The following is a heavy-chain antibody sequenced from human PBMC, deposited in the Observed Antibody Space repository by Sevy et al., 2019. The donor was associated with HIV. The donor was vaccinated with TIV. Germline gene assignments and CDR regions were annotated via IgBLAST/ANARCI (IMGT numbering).Heavy chain of an antibody. CDR3: ARDTVYYYGSGSYYNCLDY. CDR1: GFTFSSYW. D-gene: IGHD3-10*01. CDR2: IKQDGSEK. V-gene: IGHV3-7*03. Sequence: GGSLRLSCAASGFTFSSYWMSWVRQAPGKGLEWVANIKQDGSEKYYVDSVKGRFTISRDNAKNSLYLQMDSLRAEDTAVYYCARDTVYYYGSGSYYNCLDYWGQGTLVTVSS. J-gene: IGHJ4*02.